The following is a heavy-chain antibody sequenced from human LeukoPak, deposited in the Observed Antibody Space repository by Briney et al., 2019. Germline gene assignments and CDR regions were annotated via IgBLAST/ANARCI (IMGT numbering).Heavy chain of an antibody. CDR1: GFTFSSYA. D-gene: IGHD3-10*01. CDR2: ISYDGSNK. Sequence: GGSLRLSCAASGFTFSSYALHWVRQAPGKGLEWVAVISYDGSNKYYADSVKGRFTISRDNSRNTLYLQMNSLRAEDTAVYYCARDSSGFGEYPSPFDYWGQGTLVTVSS. J-gene: IGHJ4*02. CDR3: ARDSSGFGEYPSPFDY. V-gene: IGHV3-30*04.